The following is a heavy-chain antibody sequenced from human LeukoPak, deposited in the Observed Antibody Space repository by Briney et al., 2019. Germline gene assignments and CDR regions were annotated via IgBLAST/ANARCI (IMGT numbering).Heavy chain of an antibody. D-gene: IGHD6-13*01. V-gene: IGHV4-34*01. CDR2: INHSGST. J-gene: IGHJ4*02. CDR1: GYNFANYA. Sequence: GSLRLSCAASGYNFANYAMSWIRQPPGKGLEWIGEINHSGSTNYNPSLKSRVTISVDTSKNQFSLKLSSVTAADTAVYYCARGKRGYSSSWVQNYFDYWGQGTLVTVSS. CDR3: ARGKRGYSSSWVQNYFDY.